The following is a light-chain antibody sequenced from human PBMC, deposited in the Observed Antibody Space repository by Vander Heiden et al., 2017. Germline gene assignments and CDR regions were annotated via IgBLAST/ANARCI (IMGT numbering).Light chain of an antibody. CDR2: LGS. Sequence: IVMTQSPLSLPVTPGEPASISCRSSQSLLHSNGYNYLDWYLQKPGQSPQLLIYLGSNRASGVPDRFSGSGSGTEFTLKSSRVEAEDVGVYYCMQALQTPPWTFGQGTKVEIK. CDR3: MQALQTPPWT. J-gene: IGKJ1*01. CDR1: QSLLHSNGYNY. V-gene: IGKV2-28*01.